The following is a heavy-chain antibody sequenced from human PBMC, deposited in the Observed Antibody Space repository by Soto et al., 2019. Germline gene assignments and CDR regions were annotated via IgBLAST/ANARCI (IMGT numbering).Heavy chain of an antibody. J-gene: IGHJ6*02. CDR2: INAGNGNT. CDR1: GYTFTSYA. D-gene: IGHD6-6*01. Sequence: GASVKVSCKASGYTFTSYAMHWVRQAPGQRLEWMGWINAGNGNTKYSQKFQGRVTITRDTSASTAYMELSSLRSEDTAVYYCARVGGYSSSSNHGNYYYYYGMDVWGQGTTVTVSS. CDR3: ARVGGYSSSSNHGNYYYYYGMDV. V-gene: IGHV1-3*01.